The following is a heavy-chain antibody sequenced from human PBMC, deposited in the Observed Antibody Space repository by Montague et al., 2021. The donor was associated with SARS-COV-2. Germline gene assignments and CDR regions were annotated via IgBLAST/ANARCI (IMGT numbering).Heavy chain of an antibody. V-gene: IGHV4-59*01. D-gene: IGHD3-3*01. CDR1: GGSISNNY. Sequence: SETLSLTCTVSGGSISNNYWTWVRQPPGRGLEWIGHIYYSGTTTYNPSLSSRVTISVDTSRNRFSLRLTSVTAADTAVYYCARFRDFWGDPMDVWGQGTTVTVSS. J-gene: IGHJ6*02. CDR2: IYYSGTT. CDR3: ARFRDFWGDPMDV.